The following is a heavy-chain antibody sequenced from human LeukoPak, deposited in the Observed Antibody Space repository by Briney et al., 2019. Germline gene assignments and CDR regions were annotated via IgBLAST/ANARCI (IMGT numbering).Heavy chain of an antibody. CDR2: IYHSGST. J-gene: IGHJ4*02. V-gene: IGHV4-38-2*02. Sequence: SETLSLTCTVSGYSISSGYYWGWIRQPPGKGLEWIGSIYHSGSTYYNPSLKSRVTISVDTSKNQFSLKLSSVTAADTAVYYCARRKTGRVYYDILTGYYDYWGQGTLVTVSS. CDR1: GYSISSGYY. CDR3: ARRKTGRVYYDILTGYYDY. D-gene: IGHD3-9*01.